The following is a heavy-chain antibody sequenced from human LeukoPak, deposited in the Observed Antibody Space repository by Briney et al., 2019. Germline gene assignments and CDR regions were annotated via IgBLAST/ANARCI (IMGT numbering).Heavy chain of an antibody. D-gene: IGHD3-22*01. V-gene: IGHV4-59*08. CDR3: ARHVRDSSGYYLFDY. CDR2: IYYSGST. Sequence: SETLSLTRTVSGGSISSYYWSWIRQPPGKGLEWIGYIYYSGSTNYNPSLKSRVTISVDTSKNQFSLKLSSVTAADTAVYYCARHVRDSSGYYLFDYWGQGTLVTVSS. J-gene: IGHJ4*02. CDR1: GGSISSYY.